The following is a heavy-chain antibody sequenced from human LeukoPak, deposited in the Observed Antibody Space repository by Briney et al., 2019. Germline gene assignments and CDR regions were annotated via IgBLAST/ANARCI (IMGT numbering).Heavy chain of an antibody. D-gene: IGHD5-12*01. V-gene: IGHV4-39*01. CDR3: ARPGWQLVANAFDI. CDR2: IYYSGST. J-gene: IGHJ3*02. CDR1: GGSISSSTYY. Sequence: SETLSLTCTVSGGSISSSTYYWGWIRQPPGKGLEWIGNIYYSGSTYYNPSLKSRVTISVDTSKNQFSLKLTSVTAADTAVYYCARPGWQLVANAFDIWGQGTMVTVSS.